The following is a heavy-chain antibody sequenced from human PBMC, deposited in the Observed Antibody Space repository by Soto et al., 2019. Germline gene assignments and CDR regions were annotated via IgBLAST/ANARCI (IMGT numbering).Heavy chain of an antibody. V-gene: IGHV1-18*01. Sequence: QVQLVQSGAEVKKPGASVKVSCKASGYTFTSYGISWVRQAPGQGLEWMGWISAYNGNTNYAQKLQGRVTMTTDTSTSTAYMELRRLRSDDTAVYYWARDDPYSGSYDWFDPWGQGTLVTVSS. D-gene: IGHD1-26*01. CDR1: GYTFTSYG. J-gene: IGHJ5*02. CDR2: ISAYNGNT. CDR3: ARDDPYSGSYDWFDP.